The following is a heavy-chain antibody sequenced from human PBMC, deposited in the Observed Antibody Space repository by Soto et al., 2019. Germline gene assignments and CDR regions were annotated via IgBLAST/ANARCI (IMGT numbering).Heavy chain of an antibody. J-gene: IGHJ3*02. CDR2: IVVGSGNT. V-gene: IGHV1-58*01. CDR3: AALQRGYCSSTSCYGEAFDI. D-gene: IGHD2-2*01. Sequence: ASVKVSCKASGFTFTSSAVQWVRQARGQRLEWIGWIVVGSGNTNYAQKFQERVTITRDVSTSTAYMELSSLRSEDTAVYYCAALQRGYCSSTSCYGEAFDIWGQGTMVTVSS. CDR1: GFTFTSSA.